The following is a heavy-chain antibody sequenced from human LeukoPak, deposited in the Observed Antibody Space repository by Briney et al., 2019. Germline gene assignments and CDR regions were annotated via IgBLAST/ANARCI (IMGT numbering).Heavy chain of an antibody. CDR2: ISAYNGNT. Sequence: ASVKVSCKASGYTSTSYGISWVRQAPGQGLEWMGWISAYNGNTNYAQKLQGRLTMTTDTSTSTAYMELRSLRSDDTAVYYCARDFGWFGELSSSGWFDPWGQGTLVTVSS. CDR3: ARDFGWFGELSSSGWFDP. V-gene: IGHV1-18*01. J-gene: IGHJ5*02. D-gene: IGHD3-10*01. CDR1: GYTSTSYG.